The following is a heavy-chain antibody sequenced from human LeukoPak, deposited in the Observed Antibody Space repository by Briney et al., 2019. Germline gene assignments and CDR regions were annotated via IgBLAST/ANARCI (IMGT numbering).Heavy chain of an antibody. CDR3: ARVWFGELFFYFDY. J-gene: IGHJ4*02. CDR1: GYTFTSYG. Sequence: ASVKVSCKASGYTFTSYGISWVRQAPGQGLEWMGWISAYNGNTNYAQKLQGRVTMTTDTSTSTAYMELRSLRSDDTAVYYCARVWFGELFFYFDYWGQGTLVTVSS. V-gene: IGHV1-18*01. CDR2: ISAYNGNT. D-gene: IGHD3-10*01.